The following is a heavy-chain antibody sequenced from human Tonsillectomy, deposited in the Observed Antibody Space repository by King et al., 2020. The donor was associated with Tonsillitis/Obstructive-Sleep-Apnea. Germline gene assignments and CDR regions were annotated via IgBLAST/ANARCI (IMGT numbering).Heavy chain of an antibody. Sequence: DVQLVESGGGLVQPGRSLRLSCTTSGFPFGDYVMSWVRQAPGKGLEWVGFIRSKAYGGTTEYAASVKSRFTISRDDSKSVAYLQMNSLKTEDTAVYYCTRRHDGGFLEPKSYYYYYLDVWGKGTTVTVSS. CDR3: TRRHDGGFLEPKSYYYYYLDV. CDR1: GFPFGDYV. D-gene: IGHD3-3*01. J-gene: IGHJ6*03. CDR2: IRSKAYGGTT. V-gene: IGHV3-49*04.